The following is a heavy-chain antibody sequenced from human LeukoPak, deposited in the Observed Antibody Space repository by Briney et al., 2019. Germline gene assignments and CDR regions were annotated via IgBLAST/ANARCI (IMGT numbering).Heavy chain of an antibody. CDR3: ARDKNPYYYDSSGYGY. V-gene: IGHV3-9*01. J-gene: IGHJ4*02. CDR1: GFTFDDYA. Sequence: GRSLRLSCAASGFTFDDYAMHWVRQAPGKGLEWVSGISWNSGSIGYADSVKGRFTISRDNAKNSLYLQMNSLRDEDTAVYYCARDKNPYYYDSSGYGYWGQGTLVTVSS. D-gene: IGHD3-22*01. CDR2: ISWNSGSI.